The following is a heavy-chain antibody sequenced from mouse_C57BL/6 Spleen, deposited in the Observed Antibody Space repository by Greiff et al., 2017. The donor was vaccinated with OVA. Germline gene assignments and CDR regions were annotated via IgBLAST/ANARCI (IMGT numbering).Heavy chain of an antibody. J-gene: IGHJ1*03. D-gene: IGHD1-1*01. CDR1: GYAFSSYW. Sequence: VKLVESGAELVKPGASVKISCNASGYAFSSYWLNWVKQRPGKGLEWIGQIYPGDGDTNSNGKFKGKATLTADKSSSTAYMQLSSLTSEDSAVYFCARHYGSSYGYFDVWGTGTTVTVSS. CDR2: IYPGDGDT. CDR3: ARHYGSSYGYFDV. V-gene: IGHV1-80*01.